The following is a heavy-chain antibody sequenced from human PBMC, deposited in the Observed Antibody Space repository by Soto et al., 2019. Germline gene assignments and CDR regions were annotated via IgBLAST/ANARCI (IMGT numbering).Heavy chain of an antibody. CDR1: GGTFSSYA. J-gene: IGHJ6*02. D-gene: IGHD4-17*01. CDR3: ATTTVTTWGYYYGMDV. V-gene: IGHV1-69*13. Sequence: SVKVSCKASGGTFSSYAISWVRQAPGQGLEWMGGIIPIFGTANYAQKFQGRVTITADESTSTAYMELSSLRSEDTAVYYCATTTVTTWGYYYGMDVWGQGTTVTVSS. CDR2: IIPIFGTA.